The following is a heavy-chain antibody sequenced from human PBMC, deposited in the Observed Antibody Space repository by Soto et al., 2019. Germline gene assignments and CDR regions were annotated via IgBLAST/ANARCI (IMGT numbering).Heavy chain of an antibody. Sequence: LRLSCEASGFTFSGYWMSWVRQAPGKGLEWVADIKHDGSVQYYVDSVKGRFTISRDNAKKLLYLQMNGLRAEDTALYYCARAPYSNGWYRFDLWGQGTLVTVSS. D-gene: IGHD6-19*01. V-gene: IGHV3-7*03. CDR2: IKHDGSVQ. J-gene: IGHJ4*02. CDR3: ARAPYSNGWYRFDL. CDR1: GFTFSGYW.